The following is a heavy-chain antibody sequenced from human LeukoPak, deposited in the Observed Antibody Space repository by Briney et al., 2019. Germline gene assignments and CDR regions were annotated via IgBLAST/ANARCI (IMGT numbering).Heavy chain of an antibody. CDR3: AKGNTDYDFSSGPTYNWFDP. V-gene: IGHV3-23*01. D-gene: IGHD3-3*01. Sequence: PGASLRLSCAASGFTFSSYAMSWVRQAPGKGLEWVSAISGSGGSTYYADSVKGRFTISRDNSKNTLYLQMNSLRAEDTAVYYCAKGNTDYDFSSGPTYNWFDPWGQGTLVTVSS. J-gene: IGHJ5*02. CDR2: ISGSGGST. CDR1: GFTFSSYA.